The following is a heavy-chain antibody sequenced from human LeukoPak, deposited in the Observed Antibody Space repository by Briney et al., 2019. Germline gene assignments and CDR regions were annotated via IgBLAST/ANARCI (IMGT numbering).Heavy chain of an antibody. CDR2: IYYSGST. J-gene: IGHJ4*02. D-gene: IGHD6-19*01. CDR1: GGSISSSSYY. V-gene: IGHV4-39*01. CDR3: ARPSIAVAGPQFDY. Sequence: SETLSLTCTVSGGSISSSSYYWGWIRQPPGKGLEWIGSIYYSGSTYYNPSLQSRVTISVDTSKNQFSLKLSSVPAADTAVYYCARPSIAVAGPQFDYWGQGTLVTVSS.